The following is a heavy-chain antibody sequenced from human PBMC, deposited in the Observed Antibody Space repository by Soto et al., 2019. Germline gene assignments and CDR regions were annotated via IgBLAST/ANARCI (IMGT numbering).Heavy chain of an antibody. V-gene: IGHV3-30*18. D-gene: IGHD5-18*01. CDR2: ISYDGSNK. J-gene: IGHJ4*02. CDR3: AKDQMVNARYYFDY. CDR1: GFTFSSYG. Sequence: QVQLVESGGGVVQPGRSLRLSCAASGFTFSSYGMHWVRQAPGKGLEWVAVISYDGSNKYYADSVKGRFNISRDNSKNTLYLQMNSLRAEDTAVYYCAKDQMVNARYYFDYWGQGTLVTVSS.